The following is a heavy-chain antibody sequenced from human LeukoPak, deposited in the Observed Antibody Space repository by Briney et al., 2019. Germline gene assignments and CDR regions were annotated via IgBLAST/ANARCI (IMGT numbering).Heavy chain of an antibody. CDR2: ISAYNGNT. Sequence: GASVKVSCKASGCTFTSYGISWVRQAPGQGLEWMGWISAYNGNTNYAQKLQGRVTMTTDTSTSTAYMELRSLRSDDTAVYYCARGTGYSSSWYAQTGPPNDYWGQGTLVTVSS. J-gene: IGHJ4*02. V-gene: IGHV1-18*01. CDR3: ARGTGYSSSWYAQTGPPNDY. CDR1: GCTFTSYG. D-gene: IGHD6-13*01.